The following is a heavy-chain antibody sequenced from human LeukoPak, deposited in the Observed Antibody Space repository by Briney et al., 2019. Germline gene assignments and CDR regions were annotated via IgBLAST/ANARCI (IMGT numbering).Heavy chain of an antibody. Sequence: SETLSLTCTVSGGSISSSSYYWGWIRQPPGKGLEWIGSIYYSGSTYYNPSLKSRVTISVDTSKNQFSLKLSSVTSADTAVYYCARLVVPAAMSPKGLYYFDYWGQGTLVTVSS. D-gene: IGHD2-2*01. CDR3: ARLVVPAAMSPKGLYYFDY. V-gene: IGHV4-39*01. CDR2: IYYSGST. CDR1: GGSISSSSYY. J-gene: IGHJ4*02.